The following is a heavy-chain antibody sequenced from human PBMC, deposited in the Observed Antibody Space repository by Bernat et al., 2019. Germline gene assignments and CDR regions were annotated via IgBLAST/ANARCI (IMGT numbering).Heavy chain of an antibody. D-gene: IGHD3-10*01. CDR3: ARYGLMRVRGGYDY. V-gene: IGHV3-66*01. Sequence: EVQLVESGGGLVQPGGSLRLSCAASGFTVSSNYMSWVRQAPGKGLEWVSVIYSGGSTYYADSVKGRFTISRDNSKNTLYLQMNSLRAEDTAVYYCARYGLMRVRGGYDYWGQGTLVTVSS. CDR2: IYSGGST. CDR1: GFTVSSNY. J-gene: IGHJ4*02.